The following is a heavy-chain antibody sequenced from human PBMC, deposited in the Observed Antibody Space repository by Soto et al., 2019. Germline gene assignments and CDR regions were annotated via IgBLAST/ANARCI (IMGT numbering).Heavy chain of an antibody. J-gene: IGHJ4*02. CDR1: GFTFNDFE. CDR2: IDGSGTTK. D-gene: IGHD3-10*01. CDR3: ARGFGRFNY. V-gene: IGHV3-48*03. Sequence: EVQLLESGGGLVQPGGSLRLSCGVSGFTFNDFEMNWVRQAPGKGLEWLAYIDGSGTTKKYADSVRGRFTISRDNPNNSLFRQMSSLSAADTAIDYCARGFGRFNYGGQGTVVSVSP.